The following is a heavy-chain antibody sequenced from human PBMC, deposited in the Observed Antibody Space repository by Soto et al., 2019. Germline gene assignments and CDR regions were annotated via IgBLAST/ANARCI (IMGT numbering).Heavy chain of an antibody. D-gene: IGHD3-22*01. CDR1: GFTFSIYS. Sequence: PWESXSLSCSASGFTFSIYSRNWFRHAPGKGLEWVSSISSSSSYIYYADSVKGRFTISRDNAKNSLYLQMNSLRAEDTAVYYCERVRRYYYDSSGYPTSYWGQGTLVTVSS. CDR3: ERVRRYYYDSSGYPTSY. CDR2: ISSSSSYI. V-gene: IGHV3-21*01. J-gene: IGHJ4*02.